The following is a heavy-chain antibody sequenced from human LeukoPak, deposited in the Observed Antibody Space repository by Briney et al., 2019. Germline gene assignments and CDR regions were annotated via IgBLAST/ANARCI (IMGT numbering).Heavy chain of an antibody. V-gene: IGHV3-23*01. D-gene: IGHD1-26*01. J-gene: IGHJ4*02. CDR3: AKGGKWDVTPFDY. CDR2: ISGGGGST. CDR1: GFTFTNYA. Sequence: GGSLRLSCAASGFTFTNYAMSWVRQAPGKGLEWVSSISGGGGSTYYADSVKGRFTISRDNSKNTLYLQVNSLRAEDTAVYYCAKGGKWDVTPFDYWGQGTLVTVSS.